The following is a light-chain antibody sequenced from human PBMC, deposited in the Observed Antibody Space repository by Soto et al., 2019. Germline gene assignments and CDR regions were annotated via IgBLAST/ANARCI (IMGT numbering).Light chain of an antibody. J-gene: IGKJ5*01. V-gene: IGKV1-39*01. CDR3: LQTYHSQVV. CDR2: SAS. CDR1: QNIGNY. Sequence: DIQMTQSPSSLAASVGGRVTTTCRPSQNIGNYLSWYQQKPGKAPNLLIHSASSLESGVPRRFSGSGSETDFSLTINNLQPEDFALYYWLQTYHSQVVFGQGTRLEMK.